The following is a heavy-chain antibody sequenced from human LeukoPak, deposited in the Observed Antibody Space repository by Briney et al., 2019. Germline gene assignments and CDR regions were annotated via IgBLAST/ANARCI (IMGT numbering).Heavy chain of an antibody. CDR1: GGSFSSFA. Sequence: SVKVSCKASGGSFSSFAVSWVRQAPGQGLEWMGGFLPIFGTPNYAQKFQGRVTISTDESTSTAYMDLSSLRSEDTAVYYCARGRFGSSYYFDYWGQGTLVTVSA. V-gene: IGHV1-69*05. CDR2: FLPIFGTP. CDR3: ARGRFGSSYYFDY. D-gene: IGHD6-6*01. J-gene: IGHJ4*02.